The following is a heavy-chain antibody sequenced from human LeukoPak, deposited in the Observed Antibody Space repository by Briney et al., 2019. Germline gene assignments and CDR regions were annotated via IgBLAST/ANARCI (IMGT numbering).Heavy chain of an antibody. J-gene: IGHJ4*02. D-gene: IGHD3-10*01. CDR2: IFSSGPT. CDR3: AISGLGFGEFRGLDY. CDR1: GFNVSNNY. Sequence: PGGSVRLSCAASGFNVSNNYMNWVRQAPGEGLEWVSVIFSSGPTYYADPVKGRFTISRDTSKNALYLQMNSLRAEDTAVYYCAISGLGFGEFRGLDYWGQGTLVTVSS. V-gene: IGHV3-53*01.